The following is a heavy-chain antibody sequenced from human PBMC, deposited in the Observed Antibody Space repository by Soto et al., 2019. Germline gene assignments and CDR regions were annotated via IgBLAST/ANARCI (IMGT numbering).Heavy chain of an antibody. V-gene: IGHV1-18*01. CDR1: GYTFPSYG. D-gene: IGHD3-16*01. CDR3: ARLNSRLGKGEQGDFDY. J-gene: IGHJ4*02. CDR2: ITAYNIDT. Sequence: QVQLVQSGAEVKKPGASVKVSCKASGYTFPSYGVSWVRQASGQGLEWMGWITAYNIDTNYAQKFQCRVTMTTDTSTSTAYMEMRSLRADDTAVYYCARLNSRLGKGEQGDFDYWGQGTLVTVSS.